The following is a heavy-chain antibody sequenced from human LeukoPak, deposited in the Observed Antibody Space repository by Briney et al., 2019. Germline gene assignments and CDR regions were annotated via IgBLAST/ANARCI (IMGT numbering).Heavy chain of an antibody. Sequence: NPGGYLRLSCAASGLTFINAWMTWVRQAPGKGLEWVARIRSKTDGGTTEYATPVKGRFTISRDDSNSALYLQMNSLKIEDTAVYYCATAYVQGSGWALGYWGQGSLVTVSS. J-gene: IGHJ4*02. CDR3: ATAYVQGSGWALGY. CDR1: GLTFINAW. CDR2: IRSKTDGGTT. D-gene: IGHD6-19*01. V-gene: IGHV3-15*01.